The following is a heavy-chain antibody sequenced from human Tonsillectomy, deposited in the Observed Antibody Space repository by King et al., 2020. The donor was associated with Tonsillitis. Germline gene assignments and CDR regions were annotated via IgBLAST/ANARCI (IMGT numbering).Heavy chain of an antibody. J-gene: IGHJ3*02. CDR3: AKELGDEVGDGFDI. Sequence: VQLVESGGGLVQPGGSLRLSCAASGFPFNNYAMSWVRQPPGKGLEWVSAISGSGSSTYYADSVKGRFTISRDNSKNTQYLQMNSLRVEETAVYYCAKELGDEVGDGFDIWGQGTMVTVSS. CDR1: GFPFNNYA. V-gene: IGHV3-23*04. CDR2: ISGSGSST. D-gene: IGHD1-26*01.